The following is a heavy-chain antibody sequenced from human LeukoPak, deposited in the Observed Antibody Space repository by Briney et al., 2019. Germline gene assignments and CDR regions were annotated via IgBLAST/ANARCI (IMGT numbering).Heavy chain of an antibody. D-gene: IGHD6-19*01. J-gene: IGHJ4*02. CDR3: ARRGSSGWYDY. V-gene: IGHV4-39*01. CDR2: IYYSGST. Sequence: SETLSLTCTVSDGSISSSSYYWGWIRQPPGKGLEWIGSIYYSGSTYYNPSLKSRVTISVDTSKNQFSLKLSSVTAADTAVYYCARRGSSGWYDYWGQGTLVTVSS. CDR1: DGSISSSSYY.